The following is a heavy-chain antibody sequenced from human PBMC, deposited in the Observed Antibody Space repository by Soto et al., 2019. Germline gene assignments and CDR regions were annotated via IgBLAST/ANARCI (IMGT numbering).Heavy chain of an antibody. CDR1: GGTYRNYA. CDR3: ARDEGDDSSGYYDVNY. J-gene: IGHJ4*02. CDR2: TIPISGTT. Sequence: QVHLVQSGAEVKKPGSSVRVSCKASGGTYRNYAVNWVRQAPGQGLEWMGGTIPISGTTNYAQTFQGRVTITADESTSTAYMELRRLRSEDTAVYFCARDEGDDSSGYYDVNYWGQGTLVTVSS. D-gene: IGHD3-22*01. V-gene: IGHV1-69*01.